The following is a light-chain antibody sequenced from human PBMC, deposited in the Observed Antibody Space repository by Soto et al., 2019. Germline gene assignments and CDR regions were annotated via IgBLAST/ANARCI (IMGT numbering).Light chain of an antibody. V-gene: IGKV1-33*01. CDR3: QQYDNLSVT. Sequence: DIQMTQSPSSLSASVGDRVTVTCRASQSISNYLNWFQQKPGEAPKLLIFDAFKLETGVPSRFSGSGSGTDFTLTISSLQPEDIATYYCQQYDNLSVTFGGGTKVEIK. CDR1: QSISNY. CDR2: DAF. J-gene: IGKJ4*01.